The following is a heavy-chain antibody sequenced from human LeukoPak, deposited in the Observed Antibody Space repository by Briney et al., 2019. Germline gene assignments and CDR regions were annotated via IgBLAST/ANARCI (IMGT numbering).Heavy chain of an antibody. D-gene: IGHD3-9*01. CDR1: GFTFSSYG. CDR2: VRYDGSNK. V-gene: IGHV3-30*02. CDR3: ARSGGLRWLLGPHYYYYGMDV. Sequence: PGGSLRLSCAASGFTFSSYGMHWVRQAPGKGLEWVAVVRYDGSNKYYADSVKGRFTISRDNSKNTLYLQMNSLRAEDTAVYYCARSGGLRWLLGPHYYYYGMDVRGQGTTVTVSS. J-gene: IGHJ6*02.